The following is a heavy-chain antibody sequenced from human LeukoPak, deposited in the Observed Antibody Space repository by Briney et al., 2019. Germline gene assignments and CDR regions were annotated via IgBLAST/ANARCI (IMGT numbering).Heavy chain of an antibody. Sequence: ASVKVSCKASGYTFTGYYMHWVRQAPGQGLEWMGWMNPNSGNTGYAQKFQGRVTITRNTSISTAYMELSSLRSEDTAVYYCARGVGYCSSTSCYFWFDPWGQGTLVTVSS. D-gene: IGHD2-2*01. CDR2: MNPNSGNT. CDR3: ARGVGYCSSTSCYFWFDP. J-gene: IGHJ5*02. CDR1: GYTFTGYY. V-gene: IGHV1-8*03.